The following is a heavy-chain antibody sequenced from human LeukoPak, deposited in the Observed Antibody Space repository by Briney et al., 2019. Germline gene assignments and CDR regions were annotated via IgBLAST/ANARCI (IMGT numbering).Heavy chain of an antibody. J-gene: IGHJ6*03. CDR1: GYTFTSYD. Sequence: ASVKVSCKASGYTFTSYDINWVRQATGQGLEWMGWMNPNRGNTGYAQKFQGRVTITRNTSISTAYMELSSLRSEDTAVYYCARGKWAYYGSGSHDYYYYYMDVWGKGTTVTVSS. V-gene: IGHV1-8*03. CDR2: MNPNRGNT. CDR3: ARGKWAYYGSGSHDYYYYYMDV. D-gene: IGHD3-10*01.